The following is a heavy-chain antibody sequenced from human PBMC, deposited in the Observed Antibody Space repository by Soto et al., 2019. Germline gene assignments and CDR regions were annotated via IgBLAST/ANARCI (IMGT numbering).Heavy chain of an antibody. J-gene: IGHJ3*02. D-gene: IGHD3-16*02. Sequence: PGGSLRLSCAASGFTFSSYAMGWVRQAPGTGLEWVSRISGSGGSTYYADSVKGRFTISRDNSKNTLYLQMNSLRAEDTAVYYCAKAPGGVIVVAAFDIWGQGTMVTVSS. CDR3: AKAPGGVIVVAAFDI. CDR2: ISGSGGST. CDR1: GFTFSSYA. V-gene: IGHV3-23*01.